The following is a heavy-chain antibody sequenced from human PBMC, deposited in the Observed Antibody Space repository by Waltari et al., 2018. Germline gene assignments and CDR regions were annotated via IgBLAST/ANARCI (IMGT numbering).Heavy chain of an antibody. V-gene: IGHV3-30*03. D-gene: IGHD2-21*02. CDR3: FLLVVTGASAFDI. Sequence: QVALVESGGGVVQPGRSLRLSCEASGITFSAYGIHWVRQAPGKGLKLVAIISNAGSNKHHAASVRGRFTISRDNSKNTLYRQINNLKPEDTAVYYCFLLVVTGASAFDIWGQGTKVTVSS. CDR2: ISNAGSNK. J-gene: IGHJ3*02. CDR1: GITFSAYG.